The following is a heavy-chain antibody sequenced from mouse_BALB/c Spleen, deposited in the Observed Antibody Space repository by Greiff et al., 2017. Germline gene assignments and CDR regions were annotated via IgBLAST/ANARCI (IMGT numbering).Heavy chain of an antibody. CDR1: GFTFSSFG. CDR2: ISSGSSTI. CDR3: AILDGFDY. J-gene: IGHJ2*01. V-gene: IGHV5-17*02. Sequence: EVKVVESGGGLVQPGGSRKLSCAASGFTFSSFGMHWVRQAPEKGLEWVAYISSGSSTIYYADTVKGRFTISRDNPKNTLFLQMTSLRSEDTAMYYCAILDGFDYWGQGTTLTVSS. D-gene: IGHD1-1*01.